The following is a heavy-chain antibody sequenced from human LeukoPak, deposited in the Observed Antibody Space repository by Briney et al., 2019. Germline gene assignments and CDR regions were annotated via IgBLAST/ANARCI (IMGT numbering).Heavy chain of an antibody. CDR1: GYTFRNYD. CDR2: MNPNSGNT. Sequence: ASVKVSCKASGYTFRNYDINWMRQATGQGLEWLGWMNPNSGNTGYTQKFQGRVTMTRDTSISTAYLELSSLGSEDTAVYYCARAGRSSIIDYYMDVWGKGTTVTISS. V-gene: IGHV1-8*01. J-gene: IGHJ6*03. CDR3: ARAGRSSIIDYYMDV. D-gene: IGHD1-26*01.